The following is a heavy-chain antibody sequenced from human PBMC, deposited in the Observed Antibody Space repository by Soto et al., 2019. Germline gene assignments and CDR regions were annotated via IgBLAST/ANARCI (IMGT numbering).Heavy chain of an antibody. Sequence: RGESLKISCKGSGYSFAGYWITWVRQKPGKGLEWMGRIDPSDSQTYYSPSFRGHVTILVTKSITTVFLQWSSLRASDTAMYYCARQIYDSDTGPNFQYYFDSWGQGTPVTVSS. CDR2: IDPSDSQT. D-gene: IGHD3-22*01. CDR3: ARQIYDSDTGPNFQYYFDS. J-gene: IGHJ4*02. V-gene: IGHV5-10-1*01. CDR1: GYSFAGYW.